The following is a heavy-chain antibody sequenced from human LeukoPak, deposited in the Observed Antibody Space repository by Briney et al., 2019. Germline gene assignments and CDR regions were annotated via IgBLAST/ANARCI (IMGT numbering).Heavy chain of an antibody. CDR2: INPNSGGT. D-gene: IGHD3-9*01. CDR3: ARSPKLRYFDRHWFDP. CDR1: GYTFTGYY. V-gene: IGHV1-2*02. J-gene: IGHJ5*02. Sequence: GASVKVSCKASGYTFTGYYMHWVRQAPGQGLEWMGWINPNSGGTNYAQKFQGRVTMTRNTSISTAYMELSSLRSEDTAVYYCARSPKLRYFDRHWFDPWGQGTLVTVSS.